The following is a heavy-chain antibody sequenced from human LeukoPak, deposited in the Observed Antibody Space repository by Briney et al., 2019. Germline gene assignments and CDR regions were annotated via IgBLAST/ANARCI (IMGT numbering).Heavy chain of an antibody. D-gene: IGHD4-17*01. J-gene: IGHJ4*02. CDR2: IYPGDSDT. Sequence: GESLRISCKGSGYSFTSYWIGWVRQMPGKGLEWMGIIYPGDSDTRYSPSFQGQVTIPADKSISTAYLQWSSLKASDTAMYYCARHAPDDYGDYDYWGQGTLVTVSS. CDR3: ARHAPDDYGDYDY. CDR1: GYSFTSYW. V-gene: IGHV5-51*01.